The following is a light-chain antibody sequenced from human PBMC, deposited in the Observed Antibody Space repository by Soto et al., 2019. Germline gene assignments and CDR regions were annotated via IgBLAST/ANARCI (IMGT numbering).Light chain of an antibody. V-gene: IGKV3-20*01. CDR3: QQYGSPPWT. Sequence: EIVLTQSPGTLSLSPGERATLSCRASQSVSSSYLAWYQQKPGQAPRPLIYGASSRAIGIPDRFSGSGSGTDFTLTISRLEPKDFAVYYCQQYGSPPWTFGQGTKVEIK. J-gene: IGKJ1*01. CDR1: QSVSSSY. CDR2: GAS.